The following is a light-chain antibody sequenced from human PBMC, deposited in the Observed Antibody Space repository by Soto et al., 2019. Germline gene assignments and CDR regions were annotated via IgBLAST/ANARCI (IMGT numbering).Light chain of an antibody. CDR1: QSVSSSY. Sequence: EIVLTQSPGTLSLSPGERATLSCRASQSVSSSYLAWYPQKPGQAPRPLIYGGSSRAIGIPDRFRGSGSGTDFTLTISRLEPEDFAVYYCQQYGSSPWTFGQGTKVEIK. J-gene: IGKJ1*01. CDR3: QQYGSSPWT. CDR2: GGS. V-gene: IGKV3-20*01.